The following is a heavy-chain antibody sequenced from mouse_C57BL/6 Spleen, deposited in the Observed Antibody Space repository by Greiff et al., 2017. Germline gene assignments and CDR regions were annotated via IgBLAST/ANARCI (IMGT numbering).Heavy chain of an antibody. Sequence: ESGPGLVKPSQSLSLTCSVTGYSITSGYYWNWIRQFPGNKLEWMGYISYDGSNNYNPSLKNRISITRDTSKNQFFLKLNSVTTEDTATYYCASSYDDDMDYWGQGTSVTVSS. V-gene: IGHV3-6*01. J-gene: IGHJ4*01. CDR2: ISYDGSN. D-gene: IGHD2-12*01. CDR1: GYSITSGYY. CDR3: ASSYDDDMDY.